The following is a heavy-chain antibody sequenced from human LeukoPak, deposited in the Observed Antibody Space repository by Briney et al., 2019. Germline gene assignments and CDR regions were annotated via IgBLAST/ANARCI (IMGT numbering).Heavy chain of an antibody. CDR1: GFTFGNYW. V-gene: IGHV3-7*03. CDR3: ARGIIVVTALYFDS. Sequence: GGSLRLSCAASGFTFGNYWMSWVRQPPGKGLEWLANIKQDGGQKYYVDSVKGRFTVSRDNAKNSLYLQMNTLRAEDTAVYYCARGIIVVTALYFDSWGQGTLVTVSS. D-gene: IGHD2-21*02. J-gene: IGHJ4*02. CDR2: IKQDGGQK.